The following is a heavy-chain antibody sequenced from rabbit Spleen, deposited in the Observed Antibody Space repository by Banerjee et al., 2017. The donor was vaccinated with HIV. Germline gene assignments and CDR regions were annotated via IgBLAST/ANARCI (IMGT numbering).Heavy chain of an antibody. J-gene: IGHJ6*01. CDR1: GFSFNNNYY. CDR3: ARDTSSSFSSYGMDL. D-gene: IGHD1-1*01. V-gene: IGHV1S40*01. Sequence: QSLEESGGGLVQPEGSLTLTCTASGFSFNNNYYMCWVRQAPGKGLEWIACIDIGTSGFTYFATWAKGRFTCSKTSSTTVTLQMTRLTAADTATYFCARDTSSSFSSYGMDLWGPGTLVTVS. CDR2: IDIGTSGFT.